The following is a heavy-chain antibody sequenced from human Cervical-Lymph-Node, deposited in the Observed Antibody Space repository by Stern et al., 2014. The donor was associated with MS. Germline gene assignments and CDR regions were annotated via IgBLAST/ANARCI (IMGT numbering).Heavy chain of an antibody. J-gene: IGHJ4*02. D-gene: IGHD3-16*01. CDR3: TTLYDMGY. CDR1: GFTFSDAW. CDR2: IKSKTDGGTA. V-gene: IGHV3-15*01. Sequence: EVHLVESGGGLVKPGGSLRLSCAASGFTFSDAWLSWVRQAPGKGLEWVGRIKSKTDGGTADYAAPVKGRFTISRDDSKNTLYLQMNSLKAEDTALYYCTTLYDMGYWGQGTLVTVSS.